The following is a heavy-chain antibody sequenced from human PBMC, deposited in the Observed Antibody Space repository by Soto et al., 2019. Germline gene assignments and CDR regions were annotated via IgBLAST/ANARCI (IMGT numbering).Heavy chain of an antibody. CDR3: AKGQGSSGYGPLDY. CDR2: ISYDGSNK. J-gene: IGHJ4*02. V-gene: IGHV3-30*18. Sequence: GGSLRLSCAASGFTFSSYGMHWVRQAPGKGLEWVAVISYDGSNKYYADSVKGRFTISRDNSKNTLYLQMNSLRAEDTAVYYCAKGQGSSGYGPLDYWGQGTLVTVSS. CDR1: GFTFSSYG. D-gene: IGHD3-22*01.